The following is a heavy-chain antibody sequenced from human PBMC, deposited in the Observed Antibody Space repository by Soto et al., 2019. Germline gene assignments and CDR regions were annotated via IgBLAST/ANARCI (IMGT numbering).Heavy chain of an antibody. Sequence: GGSLRLSCAASGFTFSSYAMHWVRQAPGKGLEWAAVIAYDGSNKYYADSVKGRFTISRDNSKNTLYLQMNSLRAEDTAVYYCARDRGSMVRGVMGYWGQGTLVTVSS. D-gene: IGHD3-10*01. J-gene: IGHJ4*02. V-gene: IGHV3-30-3*01. CDR3: ARDRGSMVRGVMGY. CDR2: IAYDGSNK. CDR1: GFTFSSYA.